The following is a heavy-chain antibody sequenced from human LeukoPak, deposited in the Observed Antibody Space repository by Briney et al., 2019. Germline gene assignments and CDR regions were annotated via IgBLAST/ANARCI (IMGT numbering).Heavy chain of an antibody. Sequence: GGSLRLSCAPSGFTFRAYAMHWVRQAPGKGLEWLAVISNDGTIQYYADSVKGRFTISRDNSRNIMNLQTDSLRPEDTALYYCARAMVRGVIPYWGQGTLVTVSS. CDR2: ISNDGTIQ. J-gene: IGHJ4*02. CDR3: ARAMVRGVIPY. D-gene: IGHD3-10*01. V-gene: IGHV3-30*04. CDR1: GFTFRAYA.